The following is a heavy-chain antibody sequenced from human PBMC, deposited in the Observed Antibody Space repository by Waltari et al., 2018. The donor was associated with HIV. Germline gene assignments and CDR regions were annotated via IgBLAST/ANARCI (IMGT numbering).Heavy chain of an antibody. CDR3: SRDTFGEYDF. Sequence: EVQLVQSGGGLIKPGGSLSLSCAASGLSVTNYWMHWVRQSPGKGLVWVSRINIDGRTIDYADSVKGRFTISRDSAKNTLSLQMNSLREEDTAVYYCSRDTFGEYDFWGQGALVTVSS. D-gene: IGHD3-3*01. J-gene: IGHJ4*02. CDR1: GLSVTNYW. CDR2: INIDGRTI. V-gene: IGHV3-74*01.